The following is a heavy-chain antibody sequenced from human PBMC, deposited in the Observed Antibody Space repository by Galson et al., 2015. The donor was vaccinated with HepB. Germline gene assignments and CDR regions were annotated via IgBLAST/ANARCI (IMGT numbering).Heavy chain of an antibody. CDR1: GFTFSSYS. CDR3: ARAGHYDVWSGYFFTTFYYSGKAV. D-gene: IGHD3-3*01. Sequence: SLRLSCAASGFTFSSYSINWVRQAPGKGLEWVSSISGSSSYIYYADSVKGRFTISRDNAKNSLYLQMNSMRAEDPAVYYCARAGHYDVWSGYFFTTFYYSGKAVCGQGSPVTVSS. CDR2: ISGSSSYI. J-gene: IGHJ6*02. V-gene: IGHV3-21*01.